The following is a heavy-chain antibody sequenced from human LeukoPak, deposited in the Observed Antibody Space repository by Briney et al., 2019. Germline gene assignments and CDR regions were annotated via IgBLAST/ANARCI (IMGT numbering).Heavy chain of an antibody. CDR1: GYSFTNYG. CDR3: ARGGNGWFFDD. CDR2: VNGYNGNT. J-gene: IGHJ4*02. D-gene: IGHD6-19*01. Sequence: ASVKASCKASGYSFTNYGISWVRQAPGQGLEWVGWVNGYNGNTNYAQKVQDRVTMTTDTSTSTAYMELRSLRSDDTAVYYCARGGNGWFFDDWGQGTLVTVSS. V-gene: IGHV1-18*01.